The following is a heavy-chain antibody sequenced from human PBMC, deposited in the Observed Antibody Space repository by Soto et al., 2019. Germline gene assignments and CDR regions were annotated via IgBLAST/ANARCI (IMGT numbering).Heavy chain of an antibody. CDR3: ARHPERIAQIGWLDP. CDR1: GFTFSSYS. D-gene: IGHD6-13*01. Sequence: EVQLVESGGGLVQPGGSLRLSCAASGFTFSSYSMNWVRQATGKGLEWVSYISSSSSTIYYAYYVKGRFTITRDNAKNSLDLQMNSLRDEDTAVYYCARHPERIAQIGWLDPWGQVTLVTVSS. J-gene: IGHJ5*02. CDR2: ISSSSSTI. V-gene: IGHV3-48*02.